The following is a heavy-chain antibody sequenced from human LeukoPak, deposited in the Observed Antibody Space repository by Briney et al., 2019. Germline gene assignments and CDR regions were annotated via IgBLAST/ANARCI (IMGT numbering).Heavy chain of an antibody. CDR1: GYSFTGYY. J-gene: IGHJ4*02. D-gene: IGHD6-13*01. V-gene: IGHV1-2*02. CDR2: INPNSGGT. CDR3: ARGAAAGTLGDY. Sequence: ASVKVSCKASGYSFTGYYIHWVRQAPGQGLEWMGWINPNSGGTNYAQKFQGRVTMTRDTSISTAYMELSRLRSDDTAVYYCARGAAAGTLGDYWGQGTLVTVSS.